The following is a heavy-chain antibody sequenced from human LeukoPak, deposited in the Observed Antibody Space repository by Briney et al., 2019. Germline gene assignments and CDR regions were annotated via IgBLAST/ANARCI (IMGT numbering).Heavy chain of an antibody. CDR3: TILRDNDISRDPDTFDV. Sequence: SETLSLTCTVSGGALRSHYWSWIRQPPGKRLEWIGYVPYTGRTKYNPFLQSRVTISIDTSKSQFSLKMCSVDSADTAVYSRTILRDNDISRDPDTFDVWGQGTTVIVSS. CDR1: GGALRSHY. J-gene: IGHJ3*01. CDR2: VPYTGRT. V-gene: IGHV4-59*11. D-gene: IGHD3-22*01.